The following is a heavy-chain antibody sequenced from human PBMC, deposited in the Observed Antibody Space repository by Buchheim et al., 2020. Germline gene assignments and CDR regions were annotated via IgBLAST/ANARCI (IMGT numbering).Heavy chain of an antibody. Sequence: QVQLVESGGGLVKPGGSLRLSSAASGFAFSDYYMSWIRQAPGKGLEWVSYISSSSSFTNFADSVRGRFTISRANAKNSLYLQVNSLRAEDTAVYYCAREVRVGGMDVWGQGTT. J-gene: IGHJ6*02. D-gene: IGHD3-10*01. CDR3: AREVRVGGMDV. CDR1: GFAFSDYY. V-gene: IGHV3-11*06. CDR2: ISSSSSFT.